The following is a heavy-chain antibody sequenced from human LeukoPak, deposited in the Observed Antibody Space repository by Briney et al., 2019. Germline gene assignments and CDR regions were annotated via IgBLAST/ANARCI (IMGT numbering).Heavy chain of an antibody. CDR3: ARLGTAAGHTFDY. CDR2: ISSSSSYI. Sequence: KPGGSLRLSCAASGFTFSSYSMNWVRQAPGKGLEWVSSISSSSSYIYYADSVKGRFTISRDNAKNSLYLQMNSLRAEDTAVYYCARLGTAAGHTFDYWGQGTLVTVSS. J-gene: IGHJ4*02. CDR1: GFTFSSYS. D-gene: IGHD6-25*01. V-gene: IGHV3-21*01.